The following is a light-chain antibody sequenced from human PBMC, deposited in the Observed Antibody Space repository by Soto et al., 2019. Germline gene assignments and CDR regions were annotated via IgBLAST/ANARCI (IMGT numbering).Light chain of an antibody. CDR2: GAS. CDR1: QSVSGH. V-gene: IGKV3-20*01. J-gene: IGKJ1*01. Sequence: EIGLTQSPGTLSLSPGERATVSXRASQSVSGHLAWYQQKPGQAPRXXIYGASSRATGIPDRLSGSGSGTDFTLTISRLEPEDFAVYYCQQYGSSPQTFGQGTKVDIK. CDR3: QQYGSSPQT.